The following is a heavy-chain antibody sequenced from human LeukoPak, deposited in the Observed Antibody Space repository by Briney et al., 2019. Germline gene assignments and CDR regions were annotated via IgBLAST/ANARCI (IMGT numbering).Heavy chain of an antibody. CDR1: GGSISGYY. V-gene: IGHV4-4*07. CDR2: IYTTGNT. D-gene: IGHD3-22*01. Sequence: ASETLSLTCTVFGGSISGYYWSWIRQPAGKELEWIGRIYTTGNTNYNPSLKSRLTMSVDTSKNQFSLKLSSVTAADTAVYYCARQSDSSGYYYLGAFDFWGQGTMVTVSS. CDR3: ARQSDSSGYYYLGAFDF. J-gene: IGHJ3*01.